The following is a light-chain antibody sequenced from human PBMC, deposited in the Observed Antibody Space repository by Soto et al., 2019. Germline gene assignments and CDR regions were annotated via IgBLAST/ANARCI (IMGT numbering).Light chain of an antibody. Sequence: EIILTQSPASLSVSPGERATLSCRASQSVNNNLAWYQQKPGQAPRLLIYGASTRATGIPGRFRGSGSGTEFTLTITRLQSEDFGVYFCQQYNNLPPDTFGQGTKLEIK. J-gene: IGKJ2*01. CDR1: QSVNNN. V-gene: IGKV3-15*01. CDR2: GAS. CDR3: QQYNNLPPDT.